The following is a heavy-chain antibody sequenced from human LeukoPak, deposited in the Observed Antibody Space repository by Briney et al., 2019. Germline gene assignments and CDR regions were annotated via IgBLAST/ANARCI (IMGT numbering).Heavy chain of an antibody. Sequence: ASVKVSCEASGYTFTGYYMHWVRQAPGQGLEWMGWINPNSGGTNYAQKFQGRVTMTRDTSIGTAYMELSRLRSDDTAVYYCAREELGYCSSISCYPYFQHWGQGTLVTVSS. CDR1: GYTFTGYY. CDR3: AREELGYCSSISCYPYFQH. CDR2: INPNSGGT. J-gene: IGHJ1*01. V-gene: IGHV1-2*02. D-gene: IGHD2-2*01.